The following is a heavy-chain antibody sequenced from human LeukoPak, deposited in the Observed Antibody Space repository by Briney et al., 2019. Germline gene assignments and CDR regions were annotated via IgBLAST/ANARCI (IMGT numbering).Heavy chain of an antibody. V-gene: IGHV4-34*01. CDR1: GGSFSGYY. CDR3: AFGVSGLFY. Sequence: ASETLSLTCAVYGGSFSGYYWSWIREPPRKGLEWIGEINHSGSTNYNPSLKSRVTISVDTSKNQFSLKLSSVTAADTAVYYCAFGVSGLFYWGQGTLVTVSS. D-gene: IGHD3-3*01. J-gene: IGHJ4*02. CDR2: INHSGST.